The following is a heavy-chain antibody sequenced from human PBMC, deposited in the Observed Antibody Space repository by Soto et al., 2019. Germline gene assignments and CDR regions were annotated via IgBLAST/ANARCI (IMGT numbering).Heavy chain of an antibody. J-gene: IGHJ4*02. D-gene: IGHD1-7*01. V-gene: IGHV3-73*01. Sequence: GESLKISCAASGFTFSGSAMHWVHQASGKGLEWVGRIRSKSNSYATAYAASVKGRFTISRDDSKNTAYLQMISLKTEDTAVYYCTRSVTGTIAHFDYWGQGTLVTVSS. CDR3: TRSVTGTIAHFDY. CDR1: GFTFSGSA. CDR2: IRSKSNSYAT.